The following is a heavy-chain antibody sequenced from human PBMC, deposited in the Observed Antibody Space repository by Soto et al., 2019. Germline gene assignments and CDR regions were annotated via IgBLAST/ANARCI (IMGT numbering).Heavy chain of an antibody. CDR2: ISYDGNNK. CDR3: AKGEYYYGSGSPYYAMDV. Sequence: GSLRLSCAASGFTFRNYAIHWARQAPGKGLEWVAVISYDGNNKYYADSVKGRLTISRDSSKNTLYLQLNSLRAEDTAVYYCAKGEYYYGSGSPYYAMDVWGQGTTVTVSS. D-gene: IGHD3-10*01. V-gene: IGHV3-30*18. J-gene: IGHJ6*02. CDR1: GFTFRNYA.